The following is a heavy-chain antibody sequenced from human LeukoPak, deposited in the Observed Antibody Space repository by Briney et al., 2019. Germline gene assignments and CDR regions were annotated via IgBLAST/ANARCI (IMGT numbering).Heavy chain of an antibody. D-gene: IGHD3-10*01. CDR3: AKDYNLMVRGVRDYFDY. J-gene: IGHJ4*02. Sequence: PGGSLRLSCAASGFTFSSYGMHCVRQAPGKGLEWVAVISYDGSNKYYADSVKGRFTISRDNSKNTLYLQMNSLRAEDTAVYYCAKDYNLMVRGVRDYFDYWGQGTLVTVSS. CDR2: ISYDGSNK. V-gene: IGHV3-30*18. CDR1: GFTFSSYG.